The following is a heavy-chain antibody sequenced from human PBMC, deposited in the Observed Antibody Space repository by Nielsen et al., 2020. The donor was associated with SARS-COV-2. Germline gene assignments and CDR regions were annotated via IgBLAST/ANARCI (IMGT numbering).Heavy chain of an antibody. V-gene: IGHV4-59*13. D-gene: IGHD5-18*01. J-gene: IGHJ6*02. Sequence: SETLSLTCTVSGGSISSYYWSWIRQPPGKGLEWIGYIYYSGSTNYNPSLKSRVTISVDTSKNQFSLKLSSVTAADMAVYYCARVDSSEGYYGMDVWGQGTTVTVSS. CDR3: ARVDSSEGYYGMDV. CDR1: GGSISSYY. CDR2: IYYSGST.